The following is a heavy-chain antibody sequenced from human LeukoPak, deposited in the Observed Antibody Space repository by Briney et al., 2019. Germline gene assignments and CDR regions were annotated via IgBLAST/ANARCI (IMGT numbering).Heavy chain of an antibody. J-gene: IGHJ6*03. CDR1: GGSFSGYY. V-gene: IGHV4-34*01. D-gene: IGHD5-18*01. Sequence: SETLSLTCAVYGGSFSGYYWSWIRQPPGKGLEWIGEINHSGSTNYNPSLKSRVTISVDTSKNQFSLKLSSVTAADTAVYYCARRGYSYGDRGGYYYYYMDVWGKGTTVTVSS. CDR3: ARRGYSYGDRGGYYYYYMDV. CDR2: INHSGST.